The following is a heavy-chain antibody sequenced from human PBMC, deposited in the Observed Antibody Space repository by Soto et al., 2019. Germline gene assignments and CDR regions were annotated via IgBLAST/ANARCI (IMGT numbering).Heavy chain of an antibody. D-gene: IGHD1-26*01. CDR1: GYSFTSYW. Sequence: GESLKISCKGSGYSFTSYWISWVRQMPGKGLEWVGRIDPSDSYTNYSPSFQGHVTISADKSISTAYLQWSSLKASDTAMYYCARSPMEQIPKYGVWGQGTTVTVSS. V-gene: IGHV5-10-1*01. CDR3: ARSPMEQIPKYGV. CDR2: IDPSDSYT. J-gene: IGHJ6*02.